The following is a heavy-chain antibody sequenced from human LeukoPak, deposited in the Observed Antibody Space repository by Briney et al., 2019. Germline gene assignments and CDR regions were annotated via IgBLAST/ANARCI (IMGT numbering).Heavy chain of an antibody. Sequence: SETLSLTCTVSGGSISNYYWSWIRQPPGKGLEWIGYIYYSGSTNYNPSLKSRVTISVDTSKNQFSLKLGSVTAADTAVYYCARVGYASSAIYFQQWGQGTLVSVSS. CDR1: GGSISNYY. CDR3: ARVGYASSAIYFQQ. J-gene: IGHJ1*01. D-gene: IGHD2-8*01. CDR2: IYYSGST. V-gene: IGHV4-59*12.